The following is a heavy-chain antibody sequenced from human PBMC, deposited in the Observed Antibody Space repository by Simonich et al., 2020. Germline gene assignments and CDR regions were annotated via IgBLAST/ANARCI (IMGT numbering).Heavy chain of an antibody. J-gene: IGHJ6*03. Sequence: EVQLVESGGGLVQPGGSLRLSCAASGFTFSSYWMSWGGQAPGKGLEGVANIKQDGSEKYYVDSVKGRFTISRDNAKNSLYLQMNSLRAEDTAVYYCARDGLGTAYYYYMDVWGKGTTVTVSS. V-gene: IGHV3-7*01. CDR2: IKQDGSEK. D-gene: IGHD7-27*01. CDR3: ARDGLGTAYYYYMDV. CDR1: GFTFSSYW.